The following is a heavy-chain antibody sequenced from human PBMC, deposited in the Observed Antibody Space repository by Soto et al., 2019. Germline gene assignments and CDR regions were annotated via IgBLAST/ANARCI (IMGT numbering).Heavy chain of an antibody. CDR1: GFTFSSYS. V-gene: IGHV3-21*01. J-gene: IGHJ4*02. CDR3: ARNHITGTTGPFDY. D-gene: IGHD1-20*01. CDR2: ISSSSSYI. Sequence: KAGGSLRLSCAASGFTFSSYSMNWVRQAPGKGLEWVSSISSSSSYIYYADSVKGRFTISRDNAKNSLYLQMNSLRAEDTAVYYCARNHITGTTGPFDYWGQGTLVTVSS.